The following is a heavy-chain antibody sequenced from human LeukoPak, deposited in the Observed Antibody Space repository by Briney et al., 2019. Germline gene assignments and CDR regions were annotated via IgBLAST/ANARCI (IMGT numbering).Heavy chain of an antibody. V-gene: IGHV4-34*01. Sequence: SETLSLTCSVYGESLSAFYWSWIRQPPRKGLEWIAEINHSGGAKYNPSLKSRVTISVDTSKKQFSLKMTYVNAADTAVYYCATGRGMDVWGQGTTVTVSS. J-gene: IGHJ6*02. CDR2: INHSGGA. CDR1: GESLSAFY. CDR3: ATGRGMDV.